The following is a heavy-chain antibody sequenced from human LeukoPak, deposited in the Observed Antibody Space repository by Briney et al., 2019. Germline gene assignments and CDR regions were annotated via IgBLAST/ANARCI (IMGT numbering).Heavy chain of an antibody. CDR1: GFTFDDYA. D-gene: IGHD3-22*01. CDR2: ISWNSGSI. Sequence: GRSLRLSCAASGFTFDDYAMHWVRQAPGKGLEWVSGISWNSGSIGYADSVKGRFTISRDNAKNSLYLQMNSLRAEDMALYYCAGYYDSSGYHEGGAFDIWGQGTMVTVSS. J-gene: IGHJ3*02. CDR3: AGYYDSSGYHEGGAFDI. V-gene: IGHV3-9*03.